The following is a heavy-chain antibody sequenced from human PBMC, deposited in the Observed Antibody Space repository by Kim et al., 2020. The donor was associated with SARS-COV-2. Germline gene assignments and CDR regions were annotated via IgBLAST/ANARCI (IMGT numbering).Heavy chain of an antibody. CDR1: GFTFSSYA. CDR2: ISGSGGST. D-gene: IGHD3-10*01. Sequence: GGSLRLSCAASGFTFSSYAMSWVRQAPGKGLEWVSAISGSGGSTYYADSVKGRFTISRDNSKNTLYLQMNSLRAEDTAVYYCAKDFEYYYGSGSYLGRKFDYWGQGTLVTVSS. CDR3: AKDFEYYYGSGSYLGRKFDY. J-gene: IGHJ4*02. V-gene: IGHV3-23*01.